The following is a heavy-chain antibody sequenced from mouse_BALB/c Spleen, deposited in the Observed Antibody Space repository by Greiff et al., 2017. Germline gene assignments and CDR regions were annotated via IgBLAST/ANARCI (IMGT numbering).Heavy chain of an antibody. Sequence: EVNVVESGGGLVKPGGSLKLSCAASGFTFSSFGMHWVRQAPEKGLEWVAYISSGSSTIYYADTVKGRFTISRDNPKNTLFLQMTSLRSEDTAMYYCARSNWDYAMDYWGQGTSVTVSS. CDR1: GFTFSSFG. J-gene: IGHJ4*01. D-gene: IGHD4-1*01. V-gene: IGHV5-17*02. CDR2: ISSGSSTI. CDR3: ARSNWDYAMDY.